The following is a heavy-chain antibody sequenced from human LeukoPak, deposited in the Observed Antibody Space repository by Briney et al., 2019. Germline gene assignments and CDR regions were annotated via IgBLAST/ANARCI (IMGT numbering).Heavy chain of an antibody. D-gene: IGHD4-23*01. CDR1: GGTFSSYA. J-gene: IGHJ4*02. Sequence: ASVKVSCKASGGTFSSYAISWVRQAPGQGLEWMGGIIPIFGTANYAQKFQGRVTMTRDTSTSTVYMELSSLRSEGTAVYYCARPVVTAASNYFDYWGQGTLVTVSS. CDR3: ARPVVTAASNYFDY. CDR2: IIPIFGTA. V-gene: IGHV1-69*05.